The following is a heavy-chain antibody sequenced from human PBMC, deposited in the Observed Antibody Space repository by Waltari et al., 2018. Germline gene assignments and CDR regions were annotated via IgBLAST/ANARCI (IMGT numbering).Heavy chain of an antibody. CDR2: IKSNTDGGTT. Sequence: EVQLVESGGRLVKPGGSLRLSCAASGFTFYNAWMNWVRQAPGKGLEWFGRIKSNTDGGTTDYAAPVKGRFTISRDTSKNTLYLQINSLKIEDTAVYYCTTDRYAEYVFDHWGQGTLVTVSS. CDR1: GFTFYNAW. D-gene: IGHD4-17*01. V-gene: IGHV3-15*01. J-gene: IGHJ4*02. CDR3: TTDRYAEYVFDH.